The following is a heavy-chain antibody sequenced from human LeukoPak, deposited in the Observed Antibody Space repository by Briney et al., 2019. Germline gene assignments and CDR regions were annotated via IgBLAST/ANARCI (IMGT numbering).Heavy chain of an antibody. CDR2: IYHAERT. D-gene: IGHD5-24*01. Sequence: GGSLRLSCAASGFSVSSLYMSRVRQAPGKGLEWVSVIYHAERTDYADSVRRRFTISIDNSKNTHYLQMNSLPVDDTPAYYCLRARRVGYSNWDYWGQGTLVTVSS. V-gene: IGHV3-53*01. CDR1: GFSVSSLY. CDR3: LRARRVGYSNWDY. J-gene: IGHJ4*02.